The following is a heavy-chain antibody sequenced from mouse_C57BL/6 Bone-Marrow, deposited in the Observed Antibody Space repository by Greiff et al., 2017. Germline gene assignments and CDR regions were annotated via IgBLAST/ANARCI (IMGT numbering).Heavy chain of an antibody. CDR3: ASSYDGYLAWFAY. D-gene: IGHD2-3*01. Sequence: VQLQQSGPELVKPGASVKISCKASGYAFSSSWMNWVKQRPGKGLEWIGRIYPGDGDTNYNGKFKGKATLTADKSSSTAYMQLSSLTSEDSAVYFCASSYDGYLAWFAYWGQGTLVTVSA. CDR1: GYAFSSSW. J-gene: IGHJ3*01. CDR2: IYPGDGDT. V-gene: IGHV1-82*01.